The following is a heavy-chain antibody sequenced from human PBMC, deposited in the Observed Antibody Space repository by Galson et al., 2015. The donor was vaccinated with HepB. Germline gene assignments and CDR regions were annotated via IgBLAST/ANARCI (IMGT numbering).Heavy chain of an antibody. CDR2: ISYDGGDK. Sequence: SLRLSCAASRFIFSSYSMHWVRQAPGKGLEWVAVISYDGGDKYYAESVKGRFTISRDNSNNTLYLQMNSLRGEDSAVYYCARSGRGPAAMGSHFDYWGQGTLVTVSS. V-gene: IGHV3-30-3*01. J-gene: IGHJ4*02. D-gene: IGHD2-2*01. CDR3: ARSGRGPAAMGSHFDY. CDR1: RFIFSSYS.